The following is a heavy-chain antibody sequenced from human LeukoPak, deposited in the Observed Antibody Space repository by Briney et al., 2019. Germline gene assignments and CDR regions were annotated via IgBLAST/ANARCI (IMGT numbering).Heavy chain of an antibody. D-gene: IGHD5-18*01. CDR3: ARAGYRYAYDY. Sequence: PGGSLRLSRAASGFTFSNYWITWVRQAPGEGLAWVGNIKEDGSEKYYVDSVKGRFTISRDNAKNSLYLQMNSLRAEDTAVYYCARAGYRYAYDYWGQGTLVTVSS. V-gene: IGHV3-7*01. CDR1: GFTFSNYW. CDR2: IKEDGSEK. J-gene: IGHJ4*02.